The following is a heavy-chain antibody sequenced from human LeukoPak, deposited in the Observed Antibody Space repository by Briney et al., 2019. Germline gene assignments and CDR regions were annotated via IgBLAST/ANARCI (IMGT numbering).Heavy chain of an antibody. Sequence: ASVKVSCKASGYTFTGYYMHWVRHAPGQGLEWMGWINPNSGGTNYAQKFQGRVTMTRDTSISTAYMELSRLRSDDTAVYYCARWVVRGDHKYFDYWGQGTLVTVSS. V-gene: IGHV1-2*02. CDR1: GYTFTGYY. J-gene: IGHJ4*02. CDR3: ARWVVRGDHKYFDY. D-gene: IGHD3-10*01. CDR2: INPNSGGT.